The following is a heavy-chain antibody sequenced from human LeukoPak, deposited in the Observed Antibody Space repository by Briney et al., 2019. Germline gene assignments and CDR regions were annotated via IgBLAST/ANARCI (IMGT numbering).Heavy chain of an antibody. V-gene: IGHV3-23*01. CDR1: GFTFSSYA. CDR2: IGGGCTFT. J-gene: IGHJ4*02. Sequence: GGSLRRSCTASGFTFSSYAMNWGRQAPGKGLEWVSGIGGGCTFTYYADSVKGRFTIFSDNSSNTLDLQKNSLRADDTAVYSCAKDLDYTTYGYYFDYWGQGTLVTVSS. CDR3: AKDLDYTTYGYYFDY. D-gene: IGHD4-11*01.